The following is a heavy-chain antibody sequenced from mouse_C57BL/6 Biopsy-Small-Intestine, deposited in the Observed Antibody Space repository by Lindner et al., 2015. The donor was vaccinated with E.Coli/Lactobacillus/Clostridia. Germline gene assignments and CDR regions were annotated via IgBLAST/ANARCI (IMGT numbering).Heavy chain of an antibody. CDR3: ARSDEGSFPY. J-gene: IGHJ3*01. CDR1: GYSFTDYY. Sequence: VQLQESGPELVKPGASVKISCKASGYSFTDYYMNWVKQSPEKSLELIGEINPRTGDATYNQKFKAKATLTVGKSSDTVYMQLKSLTSEDSAVYYCARSDEGSFPYWGQGTLVTVS. CDR2: INPRTGDA. V-gene: IGHV1-42*01.